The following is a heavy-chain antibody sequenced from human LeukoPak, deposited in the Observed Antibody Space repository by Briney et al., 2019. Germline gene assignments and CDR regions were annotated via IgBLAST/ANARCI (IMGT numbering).Heavy chain of an antibody. Sequence: PSETLSLTCTVSGGFIYNYYWSWVRQPPGKGLEWIGYIYYTGSTNYNPSLESRVTMSVDTSKNQFSLKLTSVTDADTAVYYCARFENYVDSITHYLDYWGQGILVTVSS. CDR2: IYYTGST. CDR3: ARFENYVDSITHYLDY. J-gene: IGHJ4*02. CDR1: GGFIYNYY. V-gene: IGHV4-59*01. D-gene: IGHD3-10*02.